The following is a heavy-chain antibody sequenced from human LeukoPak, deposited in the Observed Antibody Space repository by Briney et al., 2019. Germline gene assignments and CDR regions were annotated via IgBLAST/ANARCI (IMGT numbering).Heavy chain of an antibody. CDR3: ARETYYYDSSGYP. V-gene: IGHV3-21*01. CDR2: ISSSSSYI. J-gene: IGHJ5*02. Sequence: PGGSLRLSCAASGFTFSSYSMTWVRQAPGKGLEWVSSISSSSSYIYYADSVKGRFTISRDNAKNSLYLQMNSLRAEDTAVYYCARETYYYDSSGYPWGQGTLVTVSS. CDR1: GFTFSSYS. D-gene: IGHD3-22*01.